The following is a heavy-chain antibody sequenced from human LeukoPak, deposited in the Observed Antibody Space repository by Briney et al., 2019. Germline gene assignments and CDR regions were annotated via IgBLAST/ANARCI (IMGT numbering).Heavy chain of an antibody. J-gene: IGHJ4*02. Sequence: GGSLRLSCAASGFTFSSYWMNWVRQAPGKGLEWVAVISYDGSNKYYADSVKGRFTITRDNSKNTLYLQMNSLRAEDTAVYYCARNLDYYDRWGQGTLVTVSS. CDR1: GFTFSSYW. CDR3: ARNLDYYDR. CDR2: ISYDGSNK. D-gene: IGHD3-22*01. V-gene: IGHV3-30*03.